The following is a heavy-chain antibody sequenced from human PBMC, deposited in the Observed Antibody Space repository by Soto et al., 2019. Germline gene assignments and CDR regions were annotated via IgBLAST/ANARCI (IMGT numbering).Heavy chain of an antibody. V-gene: IGHV1-69*06. Sequence: QVQLVQSGAEVKKPGSSVKVSCKASGGTFSSYAISWVRQAPGQGLEWMGGIIPIFGTANYAQKFQGRVTITADKSTSTAYMELSSLRSEDTAVYYCALSTGDYYDSSSYEKFDYWGQGTLVTVSS. CDR1: GGTFSSYA. CDR3: ALSTGDYYDSSSYEKFDY. D-gene: IGHD3-22*01. J-gene: IGHJ4*02. CDR2: IIPIFGTA.